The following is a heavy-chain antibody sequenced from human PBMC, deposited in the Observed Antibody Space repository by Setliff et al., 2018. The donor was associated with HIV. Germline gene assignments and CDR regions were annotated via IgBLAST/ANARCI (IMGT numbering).Heavy chain of an antibody. CDR1: GYTFTAYY. J-gene: IGHJ4*02. D-gene: IGHD2-21*02. V-gene: IGHV1-2*04. CDR2: INPYSGGT. CDR3: ARAGAEVTSHFDW. Sequence: ASVKVSCKASGYTFTAYYIHWVRQAPGQGLEWMGWINPYSGGTNYAQNFQGWVTMTRDTSITTAYMELRSLRSDDTAVYYCARAGAEVTSHFDWWGQGTLVTVSS.